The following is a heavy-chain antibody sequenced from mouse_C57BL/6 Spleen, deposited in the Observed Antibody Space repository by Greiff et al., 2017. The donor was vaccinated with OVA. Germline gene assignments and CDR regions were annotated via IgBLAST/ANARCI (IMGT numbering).Heavy chain of an antibody. D-gene: IGHD2-1*01. V-gene: IGHV14-4*01. Sequence: VQLQQSGAELVRPGASVKLSCTASGFNIKDDYMHWVKQRPEQGLEWIGWIDPENGDTEYASKFQGKATITADTSSNTAYLQLSSLTSEDTAVDYCTTSYYGNYVVAYWGQGTLVTVSA. CDR3: TTSYYGNYVVAY. J-gene: IGHJ3*01. CDR1: GFNIKDDY. CDR2: IDPENGDT.